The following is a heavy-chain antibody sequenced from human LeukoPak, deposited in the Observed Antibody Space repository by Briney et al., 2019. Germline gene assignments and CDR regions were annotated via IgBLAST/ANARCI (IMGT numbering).Heavy chain of an antibody. CDR3: ARGLSGYASSLGY. D-gene: IGHD6-6*01. Sequence: PGGSLRLSCAASGFTFSNSWMHWVRQGPGQGLVWVSRINSDGSSTNYADSVKGRFTISRDNAKTTLYLQMNSLRAEDTAVYYCARGLSGYASSLGYWGQGTLVTVSA. CDR1: GFTFSNSW. V-gene: IGHV3-74*01. CDR2: INSDGSST. J-gene: IGHJ4*02.